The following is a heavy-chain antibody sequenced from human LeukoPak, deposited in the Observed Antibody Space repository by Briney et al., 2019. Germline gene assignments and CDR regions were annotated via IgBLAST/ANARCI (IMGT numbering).Heavy chain of an antibody. Sequence: SETLSLSCTVSGDSIRSSNYYWDWIRQPPGKGLEWMGSIYYNGRTYYNPSLGSRVSILIDTTNNHFSLKLSSMTAADTAVYYCARRRYYDGSGYLDWGQGTLVIVSS. CDR2: IYYNGRT. CDR3: ARRRYYDGSGYLD. CDR1: GDSIRSSNYY. J-gene: IGHJ1*01. V-gene: IGHV4-39*02. D-gene: IGHD3-22*01.